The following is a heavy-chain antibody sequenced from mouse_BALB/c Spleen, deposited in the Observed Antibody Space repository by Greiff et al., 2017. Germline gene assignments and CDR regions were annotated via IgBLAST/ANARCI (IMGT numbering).Heavy chain of an antibody. J-gene: IGHJ2*01. V-gene: IGHV5-17*02. D-gene: IGHD3-1*01. CDR3: ARSGNYYVDY. Sequence: EVQLVESGGGLVQPGGSRKLSCAASGFTFSSFGMHWVRQAPEKGLEWVAYISSGSSTIYYADTVKGRFTISRDNPKNTLFLQMTSLRSEDTAMYYCARSGNYYVDYWGQGTTLTVSS. CDR1: GFTFSSFG. CDR2: ISSGSSTI.